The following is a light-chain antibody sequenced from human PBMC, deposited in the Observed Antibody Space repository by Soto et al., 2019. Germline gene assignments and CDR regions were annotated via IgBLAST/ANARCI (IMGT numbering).Light chain of an antibody. CDR2: WSS. Sequence: DIVMSQSPDSLAVSLGERATINCQSSQSLLYNSNNKTYLAWYQQKPGQPPKLLIAWSSARESGVPDRISGSGAGTHFTLTISSLQAEDVAVYYCQQYYSIPLSFGGGTKV. J-gene: IGKJ4*01. CDR1: QSLLYNSNNKTY. V-gene: IGKV4-1*01. CDR3: QQYYSIPLS.